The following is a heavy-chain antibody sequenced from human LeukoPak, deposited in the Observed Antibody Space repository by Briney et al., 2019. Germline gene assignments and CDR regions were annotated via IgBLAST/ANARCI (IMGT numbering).Heavy chain of an antibody. CDR2: INARNDNT. D-gene: IGHD4-23*01. J-gene: IGHJ4*02. V-gene: IGHV1-3*01. CDR3: ARETPSRYFDY. Sequence: ASVKFSCKASGYTFTTYTIHCVRQAPGQRLEWMGWINARNDNTKYSQEFQDRVTITRGTSASTAYMELSSLRSEDTAVYYCARETPSRYFDYWGQGTMVTVSS. CDR1: GYTFTTYT.